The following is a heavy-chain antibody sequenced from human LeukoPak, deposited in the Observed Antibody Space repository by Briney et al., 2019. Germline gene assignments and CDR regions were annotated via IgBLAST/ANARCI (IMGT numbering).Heavy chain of an antibody. CDR3: AKPFNIVVVPAAMKY. CDR1: GFTFSSYG. CDR2: IRYDGSNK. V-gene: IGHV3-30*02. J-gene: IGHJ4*02. Sequence: GGSLRLSCAASGFTFSSYGMHWVRQAPGKGLEWVAFIRYDGSNKYYADSVKGRFTISRDNSKNTLYLQMNSLRDEDTAVYYCAKPFNIVVVPAAMKYWGQGTLVTVSS. D-gene: IGHD2-2*01.